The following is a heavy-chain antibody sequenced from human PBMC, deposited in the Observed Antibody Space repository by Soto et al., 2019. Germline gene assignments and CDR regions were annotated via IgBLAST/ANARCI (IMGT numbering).Heavy chain of an antibody. CDR1: GFIFSDHY. V-gene: IGHV3-72*01. CDR2: SRNKANSYTT. Sequence: EVQLVESGGGLVQPGGSLRLSCAASGFIFSDHYMDWVRQAPGKGLEWVGRSRNKANSYTTEYAAYVKGRFTISRDDSMNSLYLQMTSLKTEDTAVYYCAGRMASSGPGMDVWGQGTTVTVSS. J-gene: IGHJ6*02. D-gene: IGHD2-15*01. CDR3: AGRMASSGPGMDV.